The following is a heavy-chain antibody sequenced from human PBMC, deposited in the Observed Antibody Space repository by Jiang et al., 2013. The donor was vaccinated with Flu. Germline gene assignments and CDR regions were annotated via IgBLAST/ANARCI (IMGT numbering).Heavy chain of an antibody. D-gene: IGHD3-10*01. CDR3: ARDEWRSPYSGSGSPDY. CDR1: GFTFSSYG. V-gene: IGHV3-33*01. J-gene: IGHJ4*02. CDR2: IWYDGSNK. Sequence: SGGGVVQPGRSLRLSCEASGFTFSSYGMHWVRQAPGKGLEWVAVIWYDGSNKYYADSVKGRFTTSRDNSKNTLYLQMNSLRDEDTAVFYCARDEWRSPYSGSGSPDYWGQGTLVTVSS.